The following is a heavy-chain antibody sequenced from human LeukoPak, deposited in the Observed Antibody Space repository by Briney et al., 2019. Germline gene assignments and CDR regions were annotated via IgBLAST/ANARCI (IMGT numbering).Heavy chain of an antibody. Sequence: ASVKVSCKASGYTFTSYDINWVRQATGQGLEWMGWVNPNSGHTGYAQRFQGRVTMTRNTSISTAYMELSSLRSEDTAVYYCARGAPGSYCSGGSCPYFDYWGQGTLVSVSS. CDR2: VNPNSGHT. D-gene: IGHD2-15*01. CDR1: GYTFTSYD. V-gene: IGHV1-8*01. J-gene: IGHJ4*02. CDR3: ARGAPGSYCSGGSCPYFDY.